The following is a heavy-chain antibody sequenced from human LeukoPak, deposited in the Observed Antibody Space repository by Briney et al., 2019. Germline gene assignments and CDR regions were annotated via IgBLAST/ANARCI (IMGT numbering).Heavy chain of an antibody. D-gene: IGHD1-14*01. CDR1: GGSISSGGYY. Sequence: PSETLSLTCTVSGGSISSGGYYWSWIRQHPGKGLEWIGYIYYSGSTYYNPSLKSRVTISVDTPKNQFSLKLSSVTAADTAVYYCASHEPMGAFDIWGQGTMVTVSS. CDR2: IYYSGST. V-gene: IGHV4-31*03. CDR3: ASHEPMGAFDI. J-gene: IGHJ3*02.